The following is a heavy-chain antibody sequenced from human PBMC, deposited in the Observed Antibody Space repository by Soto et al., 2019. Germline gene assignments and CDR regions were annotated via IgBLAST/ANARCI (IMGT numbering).Heavy chain of an antibody. CDR1: GFSFSYYA. CDR2: ISYDGSNK. D-gene: IGHD4-17*01. J-gene: IGHJ4*02. Sequence: QVPLVESGGGVVQPGRSLRLSCAASGFSFSYYAMHWVRRAPGKGLEWVELISYDGSNKFYADSVKGRFTISRDNSKNTLYLQMNGLRTEDTAVYYCAKTGRDYGDSPNDYWGRGTLVTVSS. V-gene: IGHV3-30*18. CDR3: AKTGRDYGDSPNDY.